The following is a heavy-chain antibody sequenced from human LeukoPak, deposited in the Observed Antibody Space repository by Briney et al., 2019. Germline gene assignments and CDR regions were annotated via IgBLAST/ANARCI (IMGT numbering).Heavy chain of an antibody. CDR2: VYYSGST. V-gene: IGHV4-59*01. J-gene: IGHJ4*02. CDR1: GGSISSYY. CDR3: AGAEINWLRTPETLYYIPS. D-gene: IGHD5-12*01. Sequence: SGTLSLTCTVSGGSISSYYWSWVRRSPGKGLEWIGYVYYSGSTSYNPSLESRVTISLDTSKSQFSLTLSSVTAADTALYYCAGAEINWLRTPETLYYIPSRGQATLVTVRS.